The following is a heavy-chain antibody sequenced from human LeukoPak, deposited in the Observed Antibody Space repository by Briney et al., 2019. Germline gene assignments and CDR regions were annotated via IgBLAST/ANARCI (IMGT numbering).Heavy chain of an antibody. J-gene: IGHJ6*02. CDR1: GGSISSYY. CDR3: ARRSPYYYYYGMDV. Sequence: SETLSLTCTVSGGSISSYYWSWIRQPPGKGLEWIGYIYYSGSTNYNPSLKSRVTISVDTSKNQFSLKLSSVTAADTAVYYCARRSPYYYYYGMDVWGRGTTVTVSS. V-gene: IGHV4-59*08. CDR2: IYYSGST.